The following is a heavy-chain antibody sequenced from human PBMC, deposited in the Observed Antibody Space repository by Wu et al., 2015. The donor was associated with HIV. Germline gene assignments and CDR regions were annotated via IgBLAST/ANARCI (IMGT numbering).Heavy chain of an antibody. CDR3: ARIVDYDFWELVMAVSFDI. CDR2: ISAYNGNT. Sequence: QVQLVQSGAEVKKPGASVKVSCKASGYTFTSYGISWVRQAPGQGLEWMGWISAYNGNTNYAQKLQGRVTMTTDTSTSTAYMELRSLRSDDTAVYYCARIVDYDFWELVMAVSFDIVGPKGQVVTVSS. V-gene: IGHV1-18*01. CDR1: GYTFTSYG. J-gene: IGHJ3*02. D-gene: IGHD3-3*01.